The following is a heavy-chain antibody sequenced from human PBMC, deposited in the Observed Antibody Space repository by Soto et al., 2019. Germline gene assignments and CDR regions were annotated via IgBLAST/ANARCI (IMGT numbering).Heavy chain of an antibody. Sequence: EVQLLESGGGLVQPGGSLRLSCAASGFTFSSYAMSWVRQAPGKGLEWVSAISGSGGSTYYADSVKGRFTISRDNSKNTLYLQMNSLRAEDTAVYYCAKDMIPDYDYIWGSYRSRNWFDPWGQGTLVTVSS. CDR1: GFTFSSYA. D-gene: IGHD3-16*02. CDR2: ISGSGGST. CDR3: AKDMIPDYDYIWGSYRSRNWFDP. V-gene: IGHV3-23*01. J-gene: IGHJ5*02.